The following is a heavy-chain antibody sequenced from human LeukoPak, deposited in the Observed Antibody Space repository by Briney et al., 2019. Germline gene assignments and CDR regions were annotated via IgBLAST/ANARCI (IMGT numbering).Heavy chain of an antibody. Sequence: ASVKVSCKVSGYTFTDYYMHWVQQAPGKGLEWMGLVDPEDGETIYAEKFQGRVTITADTSTDTAYMELSSLRSEDTAVYYCARIMVDDYGDNGLSWGQGTLVTVSS. CDR1: GYTFTDYY. CDR3: ARIMVDDYGDNGLS. V-gene: IGHV1-69-2*01. J-gene: IGHJ5*02. D-gene: IGHD4-17*01. CDR2: VDPEDGET.